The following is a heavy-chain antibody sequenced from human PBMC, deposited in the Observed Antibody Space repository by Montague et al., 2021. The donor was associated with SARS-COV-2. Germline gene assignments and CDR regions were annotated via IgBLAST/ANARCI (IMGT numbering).Heavy chain of an antibody. D-gene: IGHD3-9*01. V-gene: IGHV4-59*13. Sequence: SETLSLTCTVSGGSISSYYRSWIRQPPGKGLEWIGCIYYSGSTNYNPSLKSRITISLGTSKNQFSLKLSSVTAADTAVYYCARGSYEILRYGMDVWGQGTTVTVSS. CDR2: IYYSGST. CDR1: GGSISSYY. J-gene: IGHJ6*02. CDR3: ARGSYEILRYGMDV.